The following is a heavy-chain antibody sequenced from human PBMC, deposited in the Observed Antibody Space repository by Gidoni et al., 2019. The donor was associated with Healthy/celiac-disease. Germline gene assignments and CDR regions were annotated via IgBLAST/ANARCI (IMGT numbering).Heavy chain of an antibody. CDR2: IYYSGST. CDR3: ARVNDYYYYMDV. V-gene: IGHV4-61*01. J-gene: IGHJ6*03. Sequence: QVQLQESGPGLVKPSETLSLTCTVSGGSVSSGSYYWSWIRQPPGKGLEWIGYIYYSGSTNYNPSLKSRVTISVDTSKNQFSLKLSSVTAADTAVYYCARVNDYYYYMDVWGKGTTVTVSS. CDR1: GGSVSSGSYY.